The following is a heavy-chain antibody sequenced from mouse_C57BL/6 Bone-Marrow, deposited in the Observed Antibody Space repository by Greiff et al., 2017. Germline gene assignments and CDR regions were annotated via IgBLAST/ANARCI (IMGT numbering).Heavy chain of an antibody. J-gene: IGHJ1*03. CDR1: GFNIKDYY. CDR2: IDPADGET. CDR3: ARSLLSNWYFDV. D-gene: IGHD6-2*01. V-gene: IGHV14-2*01. Sequence: VQLQQSGAELVKPGASVKLSCTASGFNIKDYYMHWVKQRPVQGLEWIGRIDPADGETQYAPKFQGKATITADTSSNTAYLQLSSLTSEDTAVYYCARSLLSNWYFDVWGTGTTVTVSS.